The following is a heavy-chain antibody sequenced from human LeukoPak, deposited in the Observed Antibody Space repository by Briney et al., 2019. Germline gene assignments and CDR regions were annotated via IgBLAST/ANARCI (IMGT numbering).Heavy chain of an antibody. D-gene: IGHD3-10*02. CDR3: ARGTMFPYYFDY. CDR1: GFTFSRYG. V-gene: IGHV3-23*01. CDR2: IRGSGGST. Sequence: PGGSLRLSCEASGFTFSRYGMSWVRQAPGKGLEWVSAIRGSGGSTYYADSVKGRFTISRDNSKNTLYLQMNSLRAEDTAVYYCARGTMFPYYFDYWGQGTLVTVSS. J-gene: IGHJ4*02.